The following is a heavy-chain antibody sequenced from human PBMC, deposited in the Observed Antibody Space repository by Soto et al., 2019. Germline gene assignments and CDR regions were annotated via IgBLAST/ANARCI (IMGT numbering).Heavy chain of an antibody. CDR2: IHWDGDK. CDR3: AHRATMTIFGLIIDNGIWFDP. Sequence: QINLIESGPTLVKPTQTLTLTCTFSGFSLSTSGAAVGWVRQPPGRALEWLALIHWDGDKRYNASLGNRLTITKDTSMNHVVLTLTNVDPADTATYYCAHRATMTIFGLIIDNGIWFDPWGQGTRGIVSS. CDR1: GFSLSTSGAA. V-gene: IGHV2-5*02. D-gene: IGHD3-3*01. J-gene: IGHJ5*02.